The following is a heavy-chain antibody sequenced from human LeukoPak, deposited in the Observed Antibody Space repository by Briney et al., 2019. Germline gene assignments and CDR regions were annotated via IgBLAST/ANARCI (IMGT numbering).Heavy chain of an antibody. V-gene: IGHV3-23*01. D-gene: IGHD3-22*01. CDR3: AKEASDYDSSGYYSDAFDI. J-gene: IGHJ3*02. CDR1: GFTFSSYA. CDR2: ISSSGGST. Sequence: GGSLRLSCAAPGFTFSSYAMSWVRQAPGKGLEWGSVISSSGGSTYYADSVKCLFTISRDNSNNTLYLQMNSLRAEDTAVYYRAKEASDYDSSGYYSDAFDIWGQGTMVTVSS.